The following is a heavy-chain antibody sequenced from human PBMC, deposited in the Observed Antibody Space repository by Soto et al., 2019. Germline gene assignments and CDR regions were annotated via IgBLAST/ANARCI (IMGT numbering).Heavy chain of an antibody. CDR3: ASPAAAAAITPFHY. D-gene: IGHD6-13*01. V-gene: IGHV3-11*01. J-gene: IGHJ4*02. CDR1: GFTFSDYY. CDR2: ISSSGSTI. Sequence: GGSLRLSCASSGFTFSDYYMSLIRQAPGKGLEWVSYISSSGSTIYYADSVKGRFTISRDNAKNSLYLQMNSLRAEDTAVYYCASPAAAAAITPFHYWGQGTLVTVSS.